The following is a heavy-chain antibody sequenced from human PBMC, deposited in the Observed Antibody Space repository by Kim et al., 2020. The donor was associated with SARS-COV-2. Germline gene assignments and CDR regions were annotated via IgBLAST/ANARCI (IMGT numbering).Heavy chain of an antibody. J-gene: IGHJ6*02. Sequence: GGSLRLSCAASGFTFSDYYMSWIRQAPGKGLEWVSYISSSGSTIYYADSVKGRFTISRDNAKNSLYLQMNSLRAEDTTVYYCARDATLYDSSGYYSYYYGMDVWGQGTTVTVSS. V-gene: IGHV3-11*04. CDR1: GFTFSDYY. CDR2: ISSSGSTI. D-gene: IGHD3-22*01. CDR3: ARDATLYDSSGYYSYYYGMDV.